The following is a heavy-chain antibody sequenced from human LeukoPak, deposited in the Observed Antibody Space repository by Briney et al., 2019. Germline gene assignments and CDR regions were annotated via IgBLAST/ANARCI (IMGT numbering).Heavy chain of an antibody. V-gene: IGHV4-61*02. J-gene: IGHJ3*02. D-gene: IGHD3-22*01. CDR1: GGSISSGSYY. CDR3: ARGPYSYDSSGAFDI. CDR2: IYTSGRT. Sequence: SETLSLTCTVSGGSISSGSYYWSLIRQPAGKGLEWIGRIYTSGRTNYNPSLKSRLTISVDTSKNQFSLKLSSVTAADTAVYFCARGPYSYDSSGAFDIWGQGTMVTVSS.